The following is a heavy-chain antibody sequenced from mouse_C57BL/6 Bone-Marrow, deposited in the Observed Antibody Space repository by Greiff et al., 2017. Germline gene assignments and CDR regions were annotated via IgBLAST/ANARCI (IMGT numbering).Heavy chain of an antibody. J-gene: IGHJ1*03. Sequence: VQLQQSGAELARTGASVMLSCKASGYTFPTYTMHWVKQRPGQGLEWIGSINPSTGYTKYNQKFKAKATLTADKSSRTAYMQLRSLLSADSAADYCARRGGFDARYFDVWGTGTTVTVSS. CDR2: INPSTGYT. V-gene: IGHV1-4*01. D-gene: IGHD2-2*01. CDR1: GYTFPTYT. CDR3: ARRGGFDARYFDV.